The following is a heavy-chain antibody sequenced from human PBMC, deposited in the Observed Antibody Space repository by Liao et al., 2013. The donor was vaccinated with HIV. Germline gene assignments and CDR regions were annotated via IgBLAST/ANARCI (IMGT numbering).Heavy chain of an antibody. CDR2: IYSSGST. V-gene: IGHV4-61*02. Sequence: QVQLQQWGAGLLKPSETLSLTCAVYGGSLSSGGYYWSWIRQPAGKGLEWIGRIYSSGSTNYNPSLKSRVTISLDTSKHQFSLRLSSVTATDTAVYYCARDVVNWFDPWGQGTLVTVSS. CDR1: GGSLSSGGYY. J-gene: IGHJ5*02. CDR3: ARDVVNWFDP. D-gene: IGHD2-15*01.